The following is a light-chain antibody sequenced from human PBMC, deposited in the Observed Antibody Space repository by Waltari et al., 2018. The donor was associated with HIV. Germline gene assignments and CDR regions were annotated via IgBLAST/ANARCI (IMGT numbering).Light chain of an antibody. CDR3: QHGSDFPLS. CDR1: QDINTR. J-gene: IGKJ4*01. Sequence: IQLTQSPPSLSASVGDRVTITCRASQDINTRFAWYQQKPGKAPNLVIYASSRLQSGVPSRFSGSGSWTFFTLTIDDFQTDDSATYYCQHGSDFPLSFGGGTKVEI. V-gene: IGKV1-12*01. CDR2: ASS.